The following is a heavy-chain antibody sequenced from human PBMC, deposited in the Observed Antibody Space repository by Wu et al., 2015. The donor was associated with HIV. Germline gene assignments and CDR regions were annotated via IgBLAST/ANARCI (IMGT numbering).Heavy chain of an antibody. J-gene: IGHJ3*02. D-gene: IGHD2-2*01. CDR1: EGTFSRNA. Sequence: QVQLVQSEAEVKKPGSSVKVSCKGSEGTFSRNAISWVRQAPGQGLEWMGGIIPFFGIANYAQNFQGRVTITVDDSTSTAYMQLNSLRSEDTAVFYCATTNRDQLLSHGRTTGGLLAFDIWGQGTVVTVSS. CDR3: ATTNRDQLLSHGRTTGGLLAFDI. CDR2: IIPFFGIA. V-gene: IGHV1-69*12.